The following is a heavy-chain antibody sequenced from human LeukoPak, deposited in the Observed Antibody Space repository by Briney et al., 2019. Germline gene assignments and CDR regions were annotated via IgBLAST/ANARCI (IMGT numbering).Heavy chain of an antibody. V-gene: IGHV4-59*08. D-gene: IGHD2-8*01. CDR2: IYNTGTT. J-gene: IGHJ3*01. CDR1: GASISGYY. Sequence: SETLSLTCTVSGASISGYYWSWIRQPPGKGLEWIGYIYNTGTTNYKSSLKSRVTISVDRSKKQFSLKMSSVTAADTAVYYCARRVYLSGDAFDVWGQGTLVAVSS. CDR3: ARRVYLSGDAFDV.